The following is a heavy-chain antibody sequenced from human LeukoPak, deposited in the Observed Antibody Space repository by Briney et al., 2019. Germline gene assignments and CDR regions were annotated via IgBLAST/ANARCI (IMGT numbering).Heavy chain of an antibody. CDR3: AGTGYYSGAFDI. Sequence: GGSLRLSCAASGFTFDDYAMHWVRHAPGKGLEWVSLISWDGGSTYYADSVKGRFTISRDNSKNSLYLQMNSLRAEDTALYYCAGTGYYSGAFDIWGQGTMVTVSS. CDR2: ISWDGGST. J-gene: IGHJ3*02. V-gene: IGHV3-43D*03. CDR1: GFTFDDYA. D-gene: IGHD3-9*01.